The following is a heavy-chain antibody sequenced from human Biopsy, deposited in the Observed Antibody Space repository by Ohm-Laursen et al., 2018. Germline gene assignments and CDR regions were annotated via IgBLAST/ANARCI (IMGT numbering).Heavy chain of an antibody. CDR1: GYTFSMYA. V-gene: IGHV1-18*01. CDR2: SSAYNGKT. D-gene: IGHD3-22*01. J-gene: IGHJ6*02. CDR3: AREEDNSGYDYYGMDV. Sequence: ASVKVSCKASGYTFSMYAIIWVRQAPGQGLEWMGWSSAYNGKTNYAQKFQGRLTMTTDTSTSTAYMELRSLRSDDTAVYYCAREEDNSGYDYYGMDVWGQGTTVTVSS.